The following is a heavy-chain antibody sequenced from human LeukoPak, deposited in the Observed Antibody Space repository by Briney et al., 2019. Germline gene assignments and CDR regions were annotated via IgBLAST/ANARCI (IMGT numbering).Heavy chain of an antibody. CDR1: GGSFSGYY. D-gene: IGHD6-19*01. CDR2: INHSGST. CDR3: ARWGGRSGGWYHSDY. V-gene: IGHV4-34*01. Sequence: PSETLSLTCAVYGGSFSGYYWSWIRQPPGKGLEWIGEINHSGSTNYNPSLKSRVTISVDTSKNQFSLKLSSVTAADTAVYYCARWGGRSGGWYHSDYWGQGTLVTVSS. J-gene: IGHJ4*02.